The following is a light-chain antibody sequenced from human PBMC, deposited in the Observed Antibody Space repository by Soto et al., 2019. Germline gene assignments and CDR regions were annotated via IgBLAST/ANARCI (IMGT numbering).Light chain of an antibody. CDR1: RSNIGNNA. V-gene: IGLV1-36*01. CDR3: AVWDDNLNGVV. J-gene: IGLJ2*01. CDR2: YDD. Sequence: QSVLTQPPSVSDAPRQRVTISCSGSRSNIGNNAVNWYQQLPGKAPKLLIYYDDLLSSGVSDRFSGSKSGTSASLAISGLQSEDEADYYCAVWDDNLNGVVFGGGTQLTVL.